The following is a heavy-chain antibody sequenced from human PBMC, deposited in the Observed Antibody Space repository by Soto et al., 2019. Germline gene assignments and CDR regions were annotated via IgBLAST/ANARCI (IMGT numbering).Heavy chain of an antibody. J-gene: IGHJ6*02. CDR1: GGSISSYY. CDR2: IYYSGST. Sequence: ASETLSLTCTVSGGSISSYYWSWIRQPPGKGLEWIGYIYYSGSTNYNPSLKSRVTISVDTSKNQFSLKLSSVTAADTAVYYCARGRSGYDYSYYYGMDVWGQGTTVTVS. D-gene: IGHD5-12*01. CDR3: ARGRSGYDYSYYYGMDV. V-gene: IGHV4-59*01.